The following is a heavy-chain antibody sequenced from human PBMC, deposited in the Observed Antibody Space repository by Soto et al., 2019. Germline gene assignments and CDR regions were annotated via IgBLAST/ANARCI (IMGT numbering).Heavy chain of an antibody. CDR2: IDWDDDK. Sequence: SGPTLVNPTQTLTLTCNFSGFSCSTSEMRGGWIRQPPGKALEWLARIDWDDDKFYNISLKTRLTIYKDTSKNQVVVTMINMYAVDTATYFCARIEGSGSAFDIWGQGTMVTVSS. D-gene: IGHD2-15*01. J-gene: IGHJ3*02. CDR3: ARIEGSGSAFDI. V-gene: IGHV2-70*04. CDR1: GFSCSTSEMR.